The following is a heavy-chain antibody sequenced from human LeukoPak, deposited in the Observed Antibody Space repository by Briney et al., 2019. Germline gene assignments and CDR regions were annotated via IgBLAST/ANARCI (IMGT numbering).Heavy chain of an antibody. CDR2: ISAYNGNT. J-gene: IGHJ4*02. Sequence: ASVKVSCKTSGYNFISFGISWVRQAPGQGLEWMGWISAYNGNTNYAQRLQGRVTMTTDTSTSTAYMELRSLRSDDTAVYYCARTTTYDDFWPGSGGHYFFNYWGQGTLVTVSS. CDR3: ARTTTYDDFWPGSGGHYFFNY. V-gene: IGHV1-18*01. D-gene: IGHD3-3*01. CDR1: GYNFISFG.